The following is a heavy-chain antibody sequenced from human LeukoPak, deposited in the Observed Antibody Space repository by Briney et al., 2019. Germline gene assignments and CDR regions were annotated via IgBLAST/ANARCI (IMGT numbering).Heavy chain of an antibody. CDR2: IYHSGST. Sequence: SETLSLTCAVSGGSISSGGYSWSWIRQPPGKGLEWIGYIYHSGSTYYNPSLKSRVTISVDRSKNQFSPKLSSVTAADTAVYYCATTVAGLDYWGQGTLVTVSS. CDR3: ATTVAGLDY. V-gene: IGHV4-30-2*01. D-gene: IGHD6-19*01. CDR1: GGSISSGGYS. J-gene: IGHJ4*02.